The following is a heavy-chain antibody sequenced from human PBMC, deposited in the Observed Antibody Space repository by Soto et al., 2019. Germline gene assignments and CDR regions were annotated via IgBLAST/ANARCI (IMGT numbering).Heavy chain of an antibody. CDR2: IYSGGST. V-gene: IGHV3-53*01. D-gene: IGHD3-22*01. Sequence: PGGSLRLSCAASGFTVSSNYMSWVRQAPGKGLEWVSVIYSGGSTYYADSVKGRFTISRDNSKNTLYLQMNSLRAEDTAVYYCARAPNNYYDSSGYYDYWGQGTLVTVSS. CDR1: GFTVSSNY. CDR3: ARAPNNYYDSSGYYDY. J-gene: IGHJ4*02.